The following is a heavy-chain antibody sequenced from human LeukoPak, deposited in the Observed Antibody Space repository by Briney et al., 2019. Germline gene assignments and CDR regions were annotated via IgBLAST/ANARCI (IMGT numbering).Heavy chain of an antibody. CDR2: IYYSGTT. J-gene: IGHJ6*04. V-gene: IGHV4-59*01. CDR1: GGSINSFY. Sequence: SETLSLTCTVSGGSINSFYWSWIRQPPGGGLERIGYIYYSGTTNYNPSLKSRVTISVDASKNQFSLWLSSVTAADTAVYYCARLARLTLIRGVTGYHSLDVWGKGTKVTVSS. D-gene: IGHD3-10*01. CDR3: ARLARLTLIRGVTGYHSLDV.